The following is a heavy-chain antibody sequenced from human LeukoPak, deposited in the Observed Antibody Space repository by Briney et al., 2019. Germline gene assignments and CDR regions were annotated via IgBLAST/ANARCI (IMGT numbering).Heavy chain of an antibody. CDR3: ARTGIRAADERQVFDP. CDR1: GGSISPCY. V-gene: IGHV4-59*01. J-gene: IGHJ5*02. Sequence: PSETLSLTCTVSGGSISPCYWSWIRQPPGKGLEWIGYIYYSGSTNYNPSLKSRVTISLDTSMNQFSLKLSSVTAADTAVYYCARTGIRAADERQVFDPWGQGTLVTVSS. CDR2: IYYSGST. D-gene: IGHD6-13*01.